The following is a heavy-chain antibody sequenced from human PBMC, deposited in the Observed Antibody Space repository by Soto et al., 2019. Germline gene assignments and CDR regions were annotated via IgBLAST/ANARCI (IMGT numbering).Heavy chain of an antibody. V-gene: IGHV1-3*01. CDR3: ARDRSPGGTQPLYYFDY. D-gene: IGHD3-16*01. J-gene: IGHJ4*02. CDR2: INAGNGNT. Sequence: ASVKVSCKASGYTFTSYAMHWVRQAPGQRLEWMGWINAGNGNTKYSQKFQGRVTITRDTSASTAYMELSSLRSEDTAVYYCARDRSPGGTQPLYYFDYWGQGTLVTVSS. CDR1: GYTFTSYA.